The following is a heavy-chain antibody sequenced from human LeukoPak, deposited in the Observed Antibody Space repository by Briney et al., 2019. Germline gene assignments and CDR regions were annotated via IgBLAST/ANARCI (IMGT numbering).Heavy chain of an antibody. V-gene: IGHV3-23*01. CDR3: AKDLHSSGWQDFDY. D-gene: IGHD6-19*01. Sequence: PGGSLRLSCAASGFTFSSYAMSWVSQAPGKGLEWVSAISGSGGSTYYADSVKGRFTISRDNSKNTLYLQMNSLRAEDTAVYYCAKDLHSSGWQDFDYWGQGTLVTVSS. CDR1: GFTFSSYA. J-gene: IGHJ4*02. CDR2: ISGSGGST.